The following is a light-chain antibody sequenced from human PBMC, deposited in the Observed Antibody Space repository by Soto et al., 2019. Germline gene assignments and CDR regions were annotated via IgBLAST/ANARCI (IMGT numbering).Light chain of an antibody. Sequence: DIQMTQSPSTLSASVGDSVTITCRASQSISSWLAWYQQKPGKAPKLLIYKASSLESGAPSRFSGSGSGTEFTLTISSLQPDDYATYYCQEYNSHSRYTFGQGTKVEIK. CDR1: QSISSW. CDR3: QEYNSHSRYT. V-gene: IGKV1-5*03. J-gene: IGKJ2*01. CDR2: KAS.